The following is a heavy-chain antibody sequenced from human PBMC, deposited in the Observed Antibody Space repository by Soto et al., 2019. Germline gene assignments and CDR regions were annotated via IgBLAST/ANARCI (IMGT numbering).Heavy chain of an antibody. CDR3: ARDYGAYSGDH. D-gene: IGHD2-15*01. CDR2: ISHDGSTQ. Sequence: GGSLRLSCATSGFKFNIYGMHWVRQTPGKGLEWVATISHDGSTQYHAESVKGRFTISRDDSKNTAYLQMNSLRGEDTAIYYCARDYGAYSGDHWGQGALVTVSS. CDR1: GFKFNIYG. V-gene: IGHV3-30*03. J-gene: IGHJ4*02.